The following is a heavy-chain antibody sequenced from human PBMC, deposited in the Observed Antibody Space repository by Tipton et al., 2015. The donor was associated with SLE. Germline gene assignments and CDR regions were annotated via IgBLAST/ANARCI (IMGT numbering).Heavy chain of an antibody. V-gene: IGHV4-34*01. CDR3: ARPRGAGWFDAFDI. J-gene: IGHJ3*02. CDR2: INHSGST. Sequence: TLSLTCAVYGESLSDHYWNWIRQPPGKGLEWIGEINHSGSTNYNPSLKSRVTISVDTSRNQFSLRMNSVTAADTAVYYCARPRGAGWFDAFDIWGQGTMVTVSS. CDR1: GESLSDHY. D-gene: IGHD1-26*01.